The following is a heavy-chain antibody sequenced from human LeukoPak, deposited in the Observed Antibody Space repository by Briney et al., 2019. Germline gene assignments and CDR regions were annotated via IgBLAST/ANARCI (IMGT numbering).Heavy chain of an antibody. D-gene: IGHD1-26*01. V-gene: IGHV1-46*01. CDR3: ARSLVGATIDYYYGMDV. CDR2: INPSGGST. J-gene: IGHJ6*02. CDR1: GYTFTSYC. Sequence: ASVKVSCKASGYTFTSYCMHWVRQAPGQGLEWMGIINPSGGSTSYAQKFQGRVTMTRDTSTSTVYMELSSLRSEDTAVYYCARSLVGATIDYYYGMDVWGQGTTVTVSS.